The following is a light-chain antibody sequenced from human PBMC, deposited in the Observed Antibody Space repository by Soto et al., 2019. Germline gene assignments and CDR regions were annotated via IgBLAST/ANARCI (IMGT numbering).Light chain of an antibody. CDR2: GNS. V-gene: IGLV1-40*01. J-gene: IGLJ1*01. CDR3: QSYDSSLSAYV. CDR1: SSNIGAGYD. Sequence: QSVLTQPPSVSGAPGQRVTISCTGSSSNIGAGYDVHWYQQLPGTAPKLLIYGNSNRPSGVPDRFSGSMSGTSASLAITGLQAEDEADYYCQSYDSSLSAYVFGTGTKVTVL.